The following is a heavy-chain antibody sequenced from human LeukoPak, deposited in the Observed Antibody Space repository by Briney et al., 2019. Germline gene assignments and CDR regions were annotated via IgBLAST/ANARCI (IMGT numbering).Heavy chain of an antibody. Sequence: SQTLSLTCTVSGGSISSGSYYWSWIRQPAGKGLEWIGTFYHGGSTYYNPSLKSRVTISVDTSKNQFSLKLNSVTAADTAVYYCARAMVRGVTGVYFDYWGQGTLVTVSS. J-gene: IGHJ4*02. CDR2: FYHGGST. CDR3: ARAMVRGVTGVYFDY. CDR1: GGSISSGSYY. V-gene: IGHV4-61*02. D-gene: IGHD3-10*01.